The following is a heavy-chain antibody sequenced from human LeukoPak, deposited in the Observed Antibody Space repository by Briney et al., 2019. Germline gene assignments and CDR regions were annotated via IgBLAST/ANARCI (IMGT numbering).Heavy chain of an antibody. CDR1: GFTFSSYG. CDR3: VRPGYDAFDV. V-gene: IGHV3-30*02. CDR2: IRYDGSNK. D-gene: IGHD1-1*01. Sequence: GGSLRLSCAASGFTFSSYGMHWVRQAPGKGLEWVAFIRYDGSNKYYADSVKGRFTISRDNSKNTLYLQMNSLRAEDTAVYYCVRPGYDAFDVWGQGTMVTVSS. J-gene: IGHJ3*01.